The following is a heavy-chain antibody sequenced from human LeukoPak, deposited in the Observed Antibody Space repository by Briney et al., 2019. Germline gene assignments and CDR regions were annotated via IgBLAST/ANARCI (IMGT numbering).Heavy chain of an antibody. J-gene: IGHJ4*02. CDR1: GFTFSSYG. D-gene: IGHD1-1*01. V-gene: IGHV3-33*01. CDR3: ARDHNWNDAPGDWYDY. CDR2: IWYDGSNK. Sequence: GGSLRLSCAASGFTFSSYGMHWVRQAPGKGLEWVAVIWYDGSNKYYADSVKGRFTISRDNSKNTLYLQMNSLRAEDTAVYYCARDHNWNDAPGDWYDYWGQGTLVTVSS.